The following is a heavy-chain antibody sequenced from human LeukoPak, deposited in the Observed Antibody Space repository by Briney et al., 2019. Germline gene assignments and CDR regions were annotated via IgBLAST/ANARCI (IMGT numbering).Heavy chain of an antibody. CDR3: TRWIAARPFDY. CDR2: IRSKANSYAT. Sequence: GGSLRLSCAASGFTFSGSAMHWVRQASGKGLEWVGRIRSKANSYATAYAASVKGRFTISSDDSKNTAYLQMNSLKTEDTAVYYCTRWIAARPFDYWGQGTLVTVSS. CDR1: GFTFSGSA. D-gene: IGHD6-6*01. V-gene: IGHV3-73*01. J-gene: IGHJ4*02.